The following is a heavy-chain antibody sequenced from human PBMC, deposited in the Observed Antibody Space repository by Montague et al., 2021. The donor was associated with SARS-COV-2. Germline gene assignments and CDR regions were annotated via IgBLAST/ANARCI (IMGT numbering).Heavy chain of an antibody. CDR3: ARKASRGITIFGVVTASYFFGY. CDR1: GGSISSSNW. CDR2: IYHSGST. V-gene: IGHV4-4*02. J-gene: IGHJ4*03. Sequence: SETLSLTCAVSGGSISSSNWWSWVRQPPGKGLEWIGEIYHSGSTXYNPSLKSRVTISVDTSKNQFSLKLSSVTAADTAVYYCARKASRGITIFGVVTASYFFGYWGQGTLGTGSS. D-gene: IGHD3-3*01.